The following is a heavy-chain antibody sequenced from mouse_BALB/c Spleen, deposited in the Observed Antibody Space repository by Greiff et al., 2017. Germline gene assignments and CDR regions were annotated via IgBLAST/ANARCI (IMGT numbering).Heavy chain of an antibody. J-gene: IGHJ3*01. Sequence: EVQVVESGGDLVKPGGSLKLSCAASGFTFSSYGMSWVRQTPDKRLEWVATISSGGSYTYYPDSVKGRFTISRDNAKNTLYLQMSSLKSEDTAMYYCARHDPHYYGSSSWFAYWGQGTLVTVSA. CDR3: ARHDPHYYGSSSWFAY. V-gene: IGHV5-6*01. D-gene: IGHD1-1*01. CDR2: ISSGGSYT. CDR1: GFTFSSYG.